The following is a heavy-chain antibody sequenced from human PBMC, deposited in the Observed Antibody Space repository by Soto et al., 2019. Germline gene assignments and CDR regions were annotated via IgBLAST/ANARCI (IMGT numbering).Heavy chain of an antibody. V-gene: IGHV4-34*01. J-gene: IGHJ5*02. CDR1: GGSFSGSY. Sequence: QVQLQQWGAGLLKPSETLSLTCAVYGGSFSGSYGSWIRQPPGKGLEWIGEINHSGSTNYNPSLKSRVTISVDTSKNQFSLKLSSVAAADPAVYYCARSPKYYDVDPWGQGTRVTVSS. D-gene: IGHD3-3*01. CDR3: ARSPKYYDVDP. CDR2: INHSGST.